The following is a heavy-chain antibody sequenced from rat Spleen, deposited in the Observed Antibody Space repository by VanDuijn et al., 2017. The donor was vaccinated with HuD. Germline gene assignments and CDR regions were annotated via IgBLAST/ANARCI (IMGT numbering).Heavy chain of an antibody. CDR3: ARRGSYVHLWFAY. CDR1: GFSFSNYN. D-gene: IGHD1-2*01. Sequence: EVQLVESGGGLVQPGRSLQLSCISSGFSFSNYNMAWVRQTPKRGLEWVATISYDGISTFYRASVQGQFTIYRDNAKSTLPLQMGSLRSEDTATNYCARRGSYVHLWFAYWGQGTLVTVSS. V-gene: IGHV5-7*01. CDR2: ISYDGIST. J-gene: IGHJ3*01.